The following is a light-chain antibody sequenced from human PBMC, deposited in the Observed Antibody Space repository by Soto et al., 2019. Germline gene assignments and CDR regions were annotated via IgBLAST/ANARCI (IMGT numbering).Light chain of an antibody. CDR1: QSIDSH. Sequence: EIVLTQSPATLSLSPGERATLSCRARQSIDSHLAWYQQQPGQTPRLLIYGASSRATGTPDRISGGGSGTHFTLTISRLEPEDFAVYYCQHYVTSSITFGQGTRLEIK. CDR2: GAS. CDR3: QHYVTSSIT. J-gene: IGKJ5*01. V-gene: IGKV3-20*01.